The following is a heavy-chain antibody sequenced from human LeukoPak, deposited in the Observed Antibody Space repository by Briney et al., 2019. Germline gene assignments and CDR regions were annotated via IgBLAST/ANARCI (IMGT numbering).Heavy chain of an antibody. V-gene: IGHV3-74*01. CDR2: INSDESST. CDR3: ARDYGRSRDYGMDV. CDR1: GFTFSNYW. Sequence: GGSLRLSCAASGFTFSNYWMHWVRQAPGKGLVWVSRINSDESSTTYADSVKGRFTISRDNAKNTLYLQMNSLRAEDTAVYYCARDYGRSRDYGMDVWGQGTTVTVYS. D-gene: IGHD3-10*01. J-gene: IGHJ6*02.